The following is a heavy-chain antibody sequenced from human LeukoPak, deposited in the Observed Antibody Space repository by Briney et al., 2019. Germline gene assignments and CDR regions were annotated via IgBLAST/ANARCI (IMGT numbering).Heavy chain of an antibody. CDR3: ARSLPDYDSSGYLGYFDY. CDR2: SIPILGIT. CDR1: GGTFSSYA. V-gene: IGHV1-69*04. D-gene: IGHD3-22*01. J-gene: IGHJ4*02. Sequence: SVKVSCKTSGGTFSSYAISGVRQAPVQGVEWMGRSIPILGITNYAQKFQGRVTITADKSTSTAYMELRSLRSEDTAVYYCARSLPDYDSSGYLGYFDYWGQGTLVTVSS.